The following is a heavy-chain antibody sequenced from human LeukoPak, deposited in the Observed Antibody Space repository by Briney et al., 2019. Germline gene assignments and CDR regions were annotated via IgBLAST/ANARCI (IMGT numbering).Heavy chain of an antibody. D-gene: IGHD6-19*01. V-gene: IGHV1-3*01. Sequence: ASVKVSCKASGYTFTSYAMHWVRQAPGQRLEWMGWINAGNGNTKYSQKFQGRVTITTDESTSTAYMELSSLRSEDTAVYYCAREGIAVAGHTDAFDIWGQGTMVTVSS. CDR1: GYTFTSYA. J-gene: IGHJ3*02. CDR2: INAGNGNT. CDR3: AREGIAVAGHTDAFDI.